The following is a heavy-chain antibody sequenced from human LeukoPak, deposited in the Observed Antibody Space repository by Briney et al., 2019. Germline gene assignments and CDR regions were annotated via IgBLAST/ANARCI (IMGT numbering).Heavy chain of an antibody. CDR2: IIPILGIA. Sequence: SVKVSCKASGGTFSSYTISWVRQAPGQGLEWMGRIIPILGIANYAQKFQGRVTITADKSTSTAYMELSSRRSEDTAVYYCARGPSQWFGESAFDIWGQGTMVTVSS. D-gene: IGHD3-10*01. CDR3: ARGPSQWFGESAFDI. V-gene: IGHV1-69*02. J-gene: IGHJ3*02. CDR1: GGTFSSYT.